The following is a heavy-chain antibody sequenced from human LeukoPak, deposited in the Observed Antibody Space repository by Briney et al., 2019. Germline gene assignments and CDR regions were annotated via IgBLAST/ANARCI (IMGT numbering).Heavy chain of an antibody. J-gene: IGHJ5*02. D-gene: IGHD3-10*01. Sequence: GGSLRLSCAASGFTFSSYAMSWVRQAPGKGLEWVSAISGSGGSTYYADSVKGRFTISRDNSKNTLYLQMNSLRAGDTAVYYCAKAADLLLWFGELLSWFDPWGQGTLVTVSS. CDR3: AKAADLLLWFGELLSWFDP. CDR2: ISGSGGST. CDR1: GFTFSSYA. V-gene: IGHV3-23*01.